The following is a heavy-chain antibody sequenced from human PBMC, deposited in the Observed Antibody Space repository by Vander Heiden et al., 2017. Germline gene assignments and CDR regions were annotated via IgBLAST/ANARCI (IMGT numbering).Heavy chain of an antibody. D-gene: IGHD3-3*01. V-gene: IGHV3-23*01. Sequence: EVQLLESGGGLVQPGVSLKLSCAASGFTFGGSAMSWVRQAAGEGLEWVSAISGSGGSTYYADAVKGRFTISRDNSKNTLYLQMNSLRAEDTAVYYCANIVGDFWSGYFDYWGQGTLVTVSS. J-gene: IGHJ4*02. CDR1: GFTFGGSA. CDR3: ANIVGDFWSGYFDY. CDR2: ISGSGGST.